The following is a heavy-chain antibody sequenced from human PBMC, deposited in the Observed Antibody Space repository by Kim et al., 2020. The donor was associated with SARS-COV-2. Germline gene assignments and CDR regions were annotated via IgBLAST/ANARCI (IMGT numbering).Heavy chain of an antibody. CDR2: FYSGGST. CDR3: ARDRSGIVGATDFDY. V-gene: IGHV3-53*01. CDR1: GFTVSNNY. J-gene: IGHJ4*02. D-gene: IGHD1-26*01. Sequence: GGSLRLSCAASGFTVSNNYMSWVRQAPGKGLEWVSIFYSGGSTYYADSVKGRFTISRDNSKNTLYLHMHSLRAEDTAVYYCARDRSGIVGATDFDYWGQGTLVTVSS.